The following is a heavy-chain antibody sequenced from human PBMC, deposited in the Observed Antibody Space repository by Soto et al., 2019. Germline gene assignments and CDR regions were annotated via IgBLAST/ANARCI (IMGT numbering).Heavy chain of an antibody. J-gene: IGHJ5*02. CDR2: IYYSGST. CDR3: AGVPAAMVGWFDP. V-gene: IGHV4-59*01. Sequence: SETLSLTCTVSGGSISSYYWSWIRQPPGKGLEWIGYIYYSGSTNYNPSLKSRVTISVDTSKNQFSLKLSSVTAADTAVYYCAGVPAAMVGWFDPWGKGTLVTVS. D-gene: IGHD2-2*01. CDR1: GGSISSYY.